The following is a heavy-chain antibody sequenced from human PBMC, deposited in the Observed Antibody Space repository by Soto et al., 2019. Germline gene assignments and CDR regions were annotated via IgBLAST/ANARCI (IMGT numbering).Heavy chain of an antibody. CDR1: GFTFSSYA. Sequence: GGSLRLSCAASGFTFSSYAMSWVRQAPGKGLEWVSAISGSGGSTYYADSVKGRFTISRDNSKNTLYLQMNSLRAEDTAVYYCAKVHSSGWYPYIDFDYWGQGTLVTVSS. V-gene: IGHV3-23*01. D-gene: IGHD6-19*01. J-gene: IGHJ4*02. CDR2: ISGSGGST. CDR3: AKVHSSGWYPYIDFDY.